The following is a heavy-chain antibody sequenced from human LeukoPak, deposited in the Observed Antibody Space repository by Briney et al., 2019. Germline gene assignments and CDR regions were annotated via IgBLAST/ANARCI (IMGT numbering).Heavy chain of an antibody. CDR1: GYTFSGYY. D-gene: IGHD6-19*01. V-gene: IGHV1-2*02. J-gene: IGHJ4*02. CDR2: NSNSGWT. Sequence: GAAVKVSCKASGYTFSGYYMHWVRQAPGQGLEWMGWNSNSGWTNYAQKFQGRVTMTRDTSISTTYMELTSLKSDDTAVYYCARDLAGDGLSYFDYWGQGTLVSDSS. CDR3: ARDLAGDGLSYFDY.